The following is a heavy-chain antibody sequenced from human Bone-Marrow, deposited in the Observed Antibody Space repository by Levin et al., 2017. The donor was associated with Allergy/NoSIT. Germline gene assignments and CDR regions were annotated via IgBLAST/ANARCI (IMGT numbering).Heavy chain of an antibody. CDR2: FDPEDDKI. CDR3: AKSFPEYSSGWYGDH. CDR1: GYTLTELS. J-gene: IGHJ4*02. D-gene: IGHD6-19*01. V-gene: IGHV1-24*01. Sequence: ASVKVSCKVSGYTLTELSIHWVRQAHGKGLEWMGGFDPEDDKIVYAPKFQGRVTLIEDTSTDTAYMELTSLRSEDTAVYYCAKSFPEYSSGWYGDHWGQGILVTVSS.